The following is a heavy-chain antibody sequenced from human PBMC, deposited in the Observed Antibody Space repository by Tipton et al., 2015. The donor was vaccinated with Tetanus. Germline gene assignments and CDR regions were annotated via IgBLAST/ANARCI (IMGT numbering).Heavy chain of an antibody. CDR1: GGSIDRSTWY. CDR2: LYDSGST. CDR3: ARGSQGLDP. Sequence: TLSLTCAVSGGSIDRSTWYWGWIRHSPGKGLEWIGGLYDSGSTHYNPSLESRVTVSGDTSRTHFSLTLNSVTAADTAIYYCARGSQGLDPWGPGTPVTVSS. V-gene: IGHV4-39*01. J-gene: IGHJ5*02.